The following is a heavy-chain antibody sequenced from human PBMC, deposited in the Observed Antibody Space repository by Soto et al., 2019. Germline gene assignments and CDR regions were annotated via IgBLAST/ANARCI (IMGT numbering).Heavy chain of an antibody. J-gene: IGHJ4*02. CDR1: GFTFSSYA. CDR2: ISGSGGST. V-gene: IGHV3-23*01. D-gene: IGHD3-22*01. CDR3: AKARYDSSAYYDY. Sequence: GGSLRLSCAASGFTFSSYAMSWVRQAPGKGLEWVSGISGSGGSTYYADSVKGRFTISRDNSKNTLYLQMNSLRAEDTAVYFCAKARYDSSAYYDYWGQGTLVTVSS.